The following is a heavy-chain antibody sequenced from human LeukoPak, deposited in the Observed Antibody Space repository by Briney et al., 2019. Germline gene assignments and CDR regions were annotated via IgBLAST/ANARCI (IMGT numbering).Heavy chain of an antibody. Sequence: GSLRLSCAASGFTFSDYYMSWIRQAPGKGLEWVSYISSSGSTIYYADSVKGRFTISRDNAKNSLYLQMNSPRAEDTAVYYCARAVAGTNAFDIWGQGTMVTVSS. V-gene: IGHV3-11*01. D-gene: IGHD6-19*01. CDR2: ISSSGSTI. J-gene: IGHJ3*02. CDR3: ARAVAGTNAFDI. CDR1: GFTFSDYY.